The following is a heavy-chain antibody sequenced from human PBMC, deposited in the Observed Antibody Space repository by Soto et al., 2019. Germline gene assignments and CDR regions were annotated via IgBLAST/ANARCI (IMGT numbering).Heavy chain of an antibody. CDR3: ASAYYDFWSGYLGWFGP. J-gene: IGHJ5*02. CDR1: GGSVSSGSYY. CDR2: IYYSGST. D-gene: IGHD3-3*01. V-gene: IGHV4-61*01. Sequence: SETLSLTCTVSGGSVSSGSYYWSWIRQPPGKGLEWIGYIYYSGSTNYNPSLKSRVTISVDTSKNQFSLKLSSVTAADTAVYYCASAYYDFWSGYLGWFGPWGQGTLVTVSS.